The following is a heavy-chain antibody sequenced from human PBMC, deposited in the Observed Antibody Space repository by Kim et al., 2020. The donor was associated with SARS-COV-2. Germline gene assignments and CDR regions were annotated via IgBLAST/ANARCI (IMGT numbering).Heavy chain of an antibody. CDR3: ARGGLWFGEFAVAP. Sequence: ASVKVSCKASGYTFTTYYIHWLRQAPGQRLEWMGWINAGNGNTKYSQKFQGRVTITRDTSASTAYMELSSLTSEDTAVYYCARGGLWFGEFAVAPWGQGTLVTVSS. J-gene: IGHJ5*02. D-gene: IGHD3-10*01. CDR1: GYTFTTYY. V-gene: IGHV1-3*01. CDR2: INAGNGNT.